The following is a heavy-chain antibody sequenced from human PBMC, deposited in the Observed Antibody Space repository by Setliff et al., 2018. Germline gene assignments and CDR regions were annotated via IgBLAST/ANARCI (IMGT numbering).Heavy chain of an antibody. CDR1: GFSISSSFYY. CDR2: IYYSGST. CDR3: ARGAGYSSRWYIYYYCLDL. Sequence: SETLSLTCTVSGFSISSSFYYWGWIRPPPGKGLVWIGSIYYSGSTNYNPSLKSLVTISVNTSKNQSSVKLSSVTAADTAAYYGARGAGYSSRWYIYYYCLDLWGQGTMVTVSS. V-gene: IGHV4-39*07. D-gene: IGHD6-13*01. J-gene: IGHJ6*02.